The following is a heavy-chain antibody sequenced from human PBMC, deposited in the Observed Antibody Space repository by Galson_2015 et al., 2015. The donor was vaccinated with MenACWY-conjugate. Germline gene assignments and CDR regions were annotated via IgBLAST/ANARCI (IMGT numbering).Heavy chain of an antibody. CDR2: IRSKTYGGAP. V-gene: IGHV3-49*03. J-gene: IGHJ4*02. CDR1: GFTFGSYL. D-gene: IGHD2-2*01. CDR3: PRADHRYCSRTNCPFDY. Sequence: SLRLSCATSGFTFGSYLMSWFRQAPGKGLEWVGFIRSKTYGGAPEYAASVKGRFTISRDDSQSVAYLQMNSLETEDTALYYCPRADHRYCSRTNCPFDYWGQGTLVTVSS.